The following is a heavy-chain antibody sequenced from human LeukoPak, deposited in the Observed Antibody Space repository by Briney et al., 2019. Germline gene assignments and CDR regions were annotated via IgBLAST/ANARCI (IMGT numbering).Heavy chain of an antibody. J-gene: IGHJ6*02. CDR2: INSDGSST. CDR1: GFTFNSYW. D-gene: IGHD2/OR15-2a*01. V-gene: IGHV3-74*01. CDR3: AREAILKAPGLLYYYGMDV. Sequence: GGSLRLSCAASGFTFNSYWMHWVRQAPGKGLVWVSRINSDGSSTSYADSVKGRFTISRDNAKNTLYLQMNSLRAEDTAVYYCAREAILKAPGLLYYYGMDVWGQGTTVTVSS.